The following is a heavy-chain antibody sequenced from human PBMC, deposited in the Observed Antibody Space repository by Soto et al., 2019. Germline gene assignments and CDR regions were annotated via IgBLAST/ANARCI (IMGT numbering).Heavy chain of an antibody. V-gene: IGHV3-23*01. CDR3: AKENSPNTYYNFDF. CDR1: GFTFSTYA. CDR2: ISESGVYT. J-gene: IGHJ3*01. Sequence: PWGALRLSCTASGFTFSTYAMSWVRQAPGEGLEWVSSISESGVYTDYADSVKGRFTISRDNSKNTLHVQMTSLRAEDTAVYYCAKENSPNTYYNFDFWGQGTMVTVSS. D-gene: IGHD1-26*01.